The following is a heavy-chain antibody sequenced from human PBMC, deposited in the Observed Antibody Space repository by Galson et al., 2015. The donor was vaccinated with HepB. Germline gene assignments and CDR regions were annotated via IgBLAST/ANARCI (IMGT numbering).Heavy chain of an antibody. V-gene: IGHV1-69*13. D-gene: IGHD1-7*01. J-gene: IGHJ5*02. CDR1: GGTFSSYA. CDR3: ARVGGTTALVPRHKNWFDP. CDR2: IIPIFGTA. Sequence: SVKVSCKASGGTFSSYAISWVRQAPGQGLEWMGGIIPIFGTANYAQKFQGRVTITADESTSTAYMELSGLRSEDTAVYYCARVGGTTALVPRHKNWFDPWGQGTLVTVSS.